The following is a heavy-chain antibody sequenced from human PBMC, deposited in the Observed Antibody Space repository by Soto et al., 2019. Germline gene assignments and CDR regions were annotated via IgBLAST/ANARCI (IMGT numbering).Heavy chain of an antibody. CDR3: ARGGALSTSWYWGDGLDS. CDR1: GYSFSSHA. D-gene: IGHD6-13*01. V-gene: IGHV1-69*06. J-gene: IGHJ4*02. CDR2: IIPVFGTP. Sequence: QVQLEQSGSEVKKSGSSVKVSCKASGYSFSSHAITWVRQAPGQGLEWMGGIIPVFGTPSYAQKFQGRVTISADKSTKTSYLELRSLRSEDTAVYYCARGGALSTSWYWGDGLDSWGQGTQVNVSS.